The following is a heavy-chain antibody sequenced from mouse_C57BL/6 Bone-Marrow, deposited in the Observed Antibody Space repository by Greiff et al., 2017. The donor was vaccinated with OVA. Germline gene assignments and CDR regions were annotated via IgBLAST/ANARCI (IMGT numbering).Heavy chain of an antibody. CDR2: ISDGGSYT. J-gene: IGHJ1*03. Sequence: DVQLVESGGGLVKPGGSLKLSCAASGFTFSSYAMSWVRQTPEKRLEWVATISDGGSYTYYPDNVKGRFTISRDNAKNNLYLQMSHLKSEDTAMYYCARDGYYYGSSNWYFDVWGTGTTVTVSS. CDR3: ARDGYYYGSSNWYFDV. V-gene: IGHV5-4*01. CDR1: GFTFSSYA. D-gene: IGHD1-1*01.